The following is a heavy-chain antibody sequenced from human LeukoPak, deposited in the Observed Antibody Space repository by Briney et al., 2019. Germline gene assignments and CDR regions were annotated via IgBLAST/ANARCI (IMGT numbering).Heavy chain of an antibody. Sequence: PGESLKISCEGSGYLFSNYWIGWVRQILGKGLEWMGIIYPGDSDTTCSPSFQGQVTISADTSINTAYVQWTNLKASDTAMYSCASTDPTHDGFDLWGPGTKVTVSS. CDR2: IYPGDSDT. V-gene: IGHV5-51*01. J-gene: IGHJ3*01. CDR1: GYLFSNYW. D-gene: IGHD4-17*01. CDR3: ASTDPTHDGFDL.